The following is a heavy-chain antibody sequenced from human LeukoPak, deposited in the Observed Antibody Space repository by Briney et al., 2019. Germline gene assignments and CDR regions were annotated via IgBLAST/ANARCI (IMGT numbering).Heavy chain of an antibody. Sequence: SETLSLTCSVSGVSISGSYWTWIRQPPGKGLEWIGYIYYSGSTNYNPSLKSRVTISVDTSKNQFSLKLSSVTAADTAVYYCAKRHCSGASCYADNWGQGTLVTVSS. J-gene: IGHJ4*02. D-gene: IGHD2-2*01. CDR3: AKRHCSGASCYADN. CDR2: IYYSGST. CDR1: GVSISGSY. V-gene: IGHV4-59*01.